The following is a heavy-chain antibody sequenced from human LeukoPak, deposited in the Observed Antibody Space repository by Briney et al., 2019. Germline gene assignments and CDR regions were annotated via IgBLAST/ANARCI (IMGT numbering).Heavy chain of an antibody. CDR1: GGSISSGGYY. V-gene: IGHV4-61*08. CDR3: ARVHYYDSSGAFDI. J-gene: IGHJ3*02. CDR2: IYYSGST. D-gene: IGHD3-22*01. Sequence: SETLSLTCTVSGGSISSGGYYWSWIRQHPGKGLEWIGYIYYSGSTNYNPSLKSRVTISVDTSKNQFSLKLSSVTAADTAVYYCARVHYYDSSGAFDIWGQGTMVTVSS.